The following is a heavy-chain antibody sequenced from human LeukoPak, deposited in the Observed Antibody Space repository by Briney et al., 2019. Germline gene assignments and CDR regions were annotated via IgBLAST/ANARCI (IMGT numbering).Heavy chain of an antibody. V-gene: IGHV4-39*01. CDR1: GGSISSSSYY. J-gene: IGHJ5*02. D-gene: IGHD2-15*01. CDR3: ARRASPGYCSGGSCYRKYNWFEP. CDR2: IYYSGST. Sequence: SETLSLTCTVSGGSISSSSYYWGWIRQPPGKGLEWIGSIYYSGSTYYNPSLKSLVTISVDTSKNQFSLKLSSVTAADTAVYYCARRASPGYCSGGSCYRKYNWFEPWGQGTLVTVSS.